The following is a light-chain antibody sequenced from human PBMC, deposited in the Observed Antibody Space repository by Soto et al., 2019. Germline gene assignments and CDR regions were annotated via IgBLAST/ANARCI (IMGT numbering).Light chain of an antibody. V-gene: IGKV2-30*01. Sequence: DVVMTQSPLSLPVTLGQPASISCRSSQSLVSSNGNTFLIWFQQRPGQSPRRLIYKVSNRDSAVPDRFTGSGSGTDLTLEICRVEAEDVGVYYCMQATHWPWTFGQGTKVEIK. J-gene: IGKJ1*01. CDR3: MQATHWPWT. CDR1: QSLVSSNGNTF. CDR2: KVS.